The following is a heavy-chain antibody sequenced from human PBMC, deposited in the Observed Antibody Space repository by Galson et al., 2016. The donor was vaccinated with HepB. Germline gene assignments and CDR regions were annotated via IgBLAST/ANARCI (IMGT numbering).Heavy chain of an antibody. D-gene: IGHD3-22*01. CDR1: GFNFITYC. CDR3: ARDKYYDSPYYFDY. V-gene: IGHV3-33*01. Sequence: SLRLSCAASGFNFITYCMHWVRQTPGKGLEWVAVIWYDGSNKYYADSVKGRFTISRDNSKDTLYLQMNSLRAEDTALYYCARDKYYDSPYYFDYWGQGTLVTVSS. CDR2: IWYDGSNK. J-gene: IGHJ4*02.